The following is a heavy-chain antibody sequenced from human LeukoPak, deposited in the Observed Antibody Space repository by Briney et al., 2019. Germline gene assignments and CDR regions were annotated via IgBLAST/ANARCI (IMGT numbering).Heavy chain of an antibody. Sequence: GGSLRLSCAVSGFTFSRYTMNWVRQAPGKGLEWVSSISTSGSYIYYADSVRGRFTISRDNAKNSLYLQMNSLRAEDTAVYFCARDLATGYDSSGFYALDYWGQGTLVTVSS. D-gene: IGHD3-22*01. V-gene: IGHV3-21*01. CDR3: ARDLATGYDSSGFYALDY. CDR2: ISTSGSYI. J-gene: IGHJ4*02. CDR1: GFTFSRYT.